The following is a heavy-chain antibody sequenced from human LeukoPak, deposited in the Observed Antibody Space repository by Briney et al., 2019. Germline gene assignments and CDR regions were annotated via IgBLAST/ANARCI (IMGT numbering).Heavy chain of an antibody. CDR2: IIPIFGTA. CDR3: ARDGTAVAGTDY. CDR1: GGTFSSYA. J-gene: IGHJ4*02. Sequence: GASVKLSCTASGGTFSSYAISWVRQAPGQGLEWMGGIIPIFGTANYAQKFQGRVTITADKSTSTAYMELSSLRSEDTAVYYCARDGTAVAGTDYWGQGTLVTVSS. V-gene: IGHV1-69*06. D-gene: IGHD6-19*01.